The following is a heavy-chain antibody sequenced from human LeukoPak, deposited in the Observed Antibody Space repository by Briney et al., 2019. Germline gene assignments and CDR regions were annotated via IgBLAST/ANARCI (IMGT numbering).Heavy chain of an antibody. CDR3: ARMGKDYGHRLYYFDY. J-gene: IGHJ4*02. CDR2: INHSGST. CDR1: GGSFSGYY. V-gene: IGHV4-34*01. Sequence: PSETLSLTCAVYGGSFSGYYWSWIRQPPGKGLEWIGEINHSGSTNYNPSLKSRVTISVDTSKNQFSLKLSSVTAADTAVYYCARMGKDYGHRLYYFDYWGQGTLVTVSS. D-gene: IGHD4-17*01.